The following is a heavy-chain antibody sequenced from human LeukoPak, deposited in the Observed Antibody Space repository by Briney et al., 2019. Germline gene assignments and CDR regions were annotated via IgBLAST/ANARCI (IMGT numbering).Heavy chain of an antibody. Sequence: AGGSLRLSCAASGFTFSRFWMSWVRQAPGKGLEWVANIKQDGSEKYYVDSVKGRFTISRDNAKNSLHLQMNSLRAEDTAMYYCASASPAGDYWGQGTLVTVSS. J-gene: IGHJ4*02. CDR2: IKQDGSEK. CDR1: GFTFSRFW. V-gene: IGHV3-7*01. CDR3: ASASPAGDY. D-gene: IGHD2-2*01.